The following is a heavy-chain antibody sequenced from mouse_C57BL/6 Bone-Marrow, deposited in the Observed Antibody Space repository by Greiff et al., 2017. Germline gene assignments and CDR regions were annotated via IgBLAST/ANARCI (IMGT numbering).Heavy chain of an antibody. CDR1: GFNIKDYY. J-gene: IGHJ2*01. V-gene: IGHV14-2*01. D-gene: IGHD2-2*01. CDR3: ARGEGYDDIDY. CDR2: IDPEDGET. Sequence: VHVQQSGAELVKPGASVKLSCTASGFNIKDYYMHWVKQRPEQGLEWIGRIDPEDGETKYAPQFQGKATITADTSSNTAYLQLSSLTSEDTAVYYCARGEGYDDIDYWGQGTTLTVSA.